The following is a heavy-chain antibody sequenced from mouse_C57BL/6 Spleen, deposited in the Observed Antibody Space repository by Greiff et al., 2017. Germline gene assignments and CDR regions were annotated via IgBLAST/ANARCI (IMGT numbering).Heavy chain of an antibody. D-gene: IGHD2-4*01. V-gene: IGHV1-50*01. Sequence: VQLQQSGAELVKPGASVKLSCKASGYTFTSYWMQWVKQRPGQGLEWIGEIDPSDSYTNYNQKFKGKATLTVDTSSSTAYMQLSSLTSEDSAVYYCARKDDYDVAMDYWGQGTSVTVSS. J-gene: IGHJ4*01. CDR2: IDPSDSYT. CDR1: GYTFTSYW. CDR3: ARKDDYDVAMDY.